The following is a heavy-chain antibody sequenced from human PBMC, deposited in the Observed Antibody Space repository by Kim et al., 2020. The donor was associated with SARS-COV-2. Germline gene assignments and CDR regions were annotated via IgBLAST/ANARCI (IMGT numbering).Heavy chain of an antibody. Sequence: SETLSLTCTVSGDSINSYTYYWGWIRQPPGKGLEWIGSFYSGGSTYYNPSLKSRVTISVDTSKNQFSLKLSSVTAADTAVYYCATKYADSAMGDNWFDPWGQGALVTVSS. CDR3: ATKYADSAMGDNWFDP. D-gene: IGHD5-18*01. V-gene: IGHV4-39*01. J-gene: IGHJ5*02. CDR1: GDSINSYTYY. CDR2: FYSGGST.